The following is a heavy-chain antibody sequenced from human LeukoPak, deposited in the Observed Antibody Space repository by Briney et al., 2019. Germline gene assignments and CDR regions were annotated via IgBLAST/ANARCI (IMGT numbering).Heavy chain of an antibody. CDR2: INPNSGGT. CDR1: GYTFTGYY. Sequence: ASVKVSCKASGYTFTGYYMHWVRQAPGQGLEWMGWINPNSGGTNYAQKFQGRVTMTRDTSISTAYMELSSLGSDDTAVYYCARDRGVYYDFWSGYYTGWFDPWGQGTLVTVSS. D-gene: IGHD3-3*01. V-gene: IGHV1-2*02. CDR3: ARDRGVYYDFWSGYYTGWFDP. J-gene: IGHJ5*02.